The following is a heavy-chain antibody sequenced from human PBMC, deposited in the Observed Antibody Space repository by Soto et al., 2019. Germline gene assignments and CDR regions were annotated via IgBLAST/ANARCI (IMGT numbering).Heavy chain of an antibody. D-gene: IGHD3-10*01. Sequence: QVHLVQSGAEVKKPGSSVKVSCTTSGGPFSNYGISWVRQAPGQGFEWMGGIIPVFATPHYAEKFQDRLTITADESSSSVFMELPRLRFEDTAVYFCAREGSSASWGQGTLVTVSS. CDR3: AREGSSAS. J-gene: IGHJ3*01. V-gene: IGHV1-69*19. CDR1: GGPFSNYG. CDR2: IIPVFATP.